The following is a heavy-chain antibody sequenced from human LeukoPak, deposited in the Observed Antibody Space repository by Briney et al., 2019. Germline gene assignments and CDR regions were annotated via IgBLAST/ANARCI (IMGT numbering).Heavy chain of an antibody. D-gene: IGHD1-26*01. CDR1: GFTFSSYA. V-gene: IGHV3-15*01. Sequence: GGSLRLSCAASGFTFSSYAMSWVRQAPGKGLEWVGRIKSKTDGGTIDYAAPVKGRFTISRDDSENTLYLQMNSLKTEDTAVYYCTTGNGRYTGSSWSYWSVDYWGQGTLVTVSS. CDR3: TTGNGRYTGSSWSYWSVDY. J-gene: IGHJ4*02. CDR2: IKSKTDGGTI.